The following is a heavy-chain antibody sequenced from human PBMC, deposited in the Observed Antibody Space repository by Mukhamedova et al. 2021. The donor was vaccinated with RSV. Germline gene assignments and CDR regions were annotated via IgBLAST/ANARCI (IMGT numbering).Heavy chain of an antibody. J-gene: IGHJ6*02. Sequence: GLEWVAVISYDGSNKYYADSVKGRFTISRDNSKNTLYLQMNSLRAEDTAVYYCARDWEFGEFGAGGMDVWGQGTTVTVSS. CDR2: ISYDGSNK. CDR3: ARDWEFGEFGAGGMDV. D-gene: IGHD3-10*01. V-gene: IGHV3-30*04.